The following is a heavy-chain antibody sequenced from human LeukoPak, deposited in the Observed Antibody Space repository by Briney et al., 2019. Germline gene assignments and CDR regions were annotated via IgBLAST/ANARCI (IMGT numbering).Heavy chain of an antibody. V-gene: IGHV3-30*02. CDR3: AKDPDGMVRGVPYYFDY. Sequence: GGSLRLSCAASGFTFSSYGMHWVRQAPGKGLEWVAFIRYDGSNKYYADSVKGRFTISRDNSKNTLYPQMNSLRAEDTAVYYCAKDPDGMVRGVPYYFDYWGQGTLVTVSS. CDR1: GFTFSSYG. D-gene: IGHD3-10*01. CDR2: IRYDGSNK. J-gene: IGHJ4*02.